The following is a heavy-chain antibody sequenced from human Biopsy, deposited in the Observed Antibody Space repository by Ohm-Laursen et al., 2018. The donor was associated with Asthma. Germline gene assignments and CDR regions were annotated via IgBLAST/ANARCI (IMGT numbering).Heavy chain of an antibody. V-gene: IGHV1-69*05. CDR1: GDILSSFG. D-gene: IGHD1-26*01. J-gene: IGHJ4*02. Sequence: SSVKVSCKAYGDILSSFGIKWVRKAPGQGLEWMGGVIPIYGTTHTAQKFQGRVTMTTDTSTSTAYMELRSLRSDDTAVYYCARDGPVGAPSDYWGQGTLVTVSS. CDR2: VIPIYGTT. CDR3: ARDGPVGAPSDY.